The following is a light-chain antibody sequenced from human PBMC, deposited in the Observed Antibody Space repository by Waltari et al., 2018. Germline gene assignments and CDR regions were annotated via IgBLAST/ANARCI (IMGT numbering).Light chain of an antibody. CDR1: QSVTTSS. CDR2: GAS. J-gene: IGKJ1*01. CDR3: QQYGSSTWT. V-gene: IGKV3-20*01. Sequence: EIVLTQSPGPLSFSPGERATLSCRASQSVTTSSLAWYQQKPGQAPRLLIYGASSRATDIPDRFGGSGSGRDFTLTISRLEPEDFAVYYCQQYGSSTWTFGQGTKVEVK.